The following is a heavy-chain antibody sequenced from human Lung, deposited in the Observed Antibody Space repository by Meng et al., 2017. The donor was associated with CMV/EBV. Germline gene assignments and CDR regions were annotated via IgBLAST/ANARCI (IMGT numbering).Heavy chain of an antibody. CDR2: LIAVFDKT. D-gene: IGHD1-14*01. Sequence: QVQVVESGAEVKKPGSSVKVACKTSGDSFSTKTFSWVRQAPGQGLEWMGGLIAVFDKTKAAPRFQDRVTFTADESTSTAYMELSSLTFDDTAVYFCARGRRNEPLFDYWGQGTLVTVSS. CDR1: GDSFSTKT. J-gene: IGHJ4*02. CDR3: ARGRRNEPLFDY. V-gene: IGHV1-69*13.